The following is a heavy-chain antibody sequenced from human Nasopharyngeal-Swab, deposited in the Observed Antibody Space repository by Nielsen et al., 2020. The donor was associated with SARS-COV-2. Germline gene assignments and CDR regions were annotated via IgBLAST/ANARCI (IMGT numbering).Heavy chain of an antibody. CDR2: ISYGGST. D-gene: IGHD1-26*01. J-gene: IGHJ6*02. CDR3: ARDYRGAGYYYYGMDV. V-gene: IGHV4-31*02. Sequence: RQAPGKGLEWIGYISYGGSTYYNPSLKSRVTISVDTSKNQVSLNLSSVTAADTAVYYCARDYRGAGYYYYGMDVWGQGTTVTVSS.